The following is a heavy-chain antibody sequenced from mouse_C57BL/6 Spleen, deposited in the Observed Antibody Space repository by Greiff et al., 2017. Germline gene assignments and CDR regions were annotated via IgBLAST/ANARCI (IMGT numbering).Heavy chain of an antibody. CDR2: IHPNSGST. V-gene: IGHV1-64*01. J-gene: IGHJ4*01. D-gene: IGHD1-1*01. CDR1: GYTFTSYW. Sequence: VQLQESGAELVKPGASVKLSCKASGYTFTSYWMHWVKQRPGQGLEWIGMIHPNSGSTNYNEKFKSKATLTVDKSSSTAYMQLSSLTSEDSAVYYCARIAVYYGYAMDYWGQGTSVTVSS. CDR3: ARIAVYYGYAMDY.